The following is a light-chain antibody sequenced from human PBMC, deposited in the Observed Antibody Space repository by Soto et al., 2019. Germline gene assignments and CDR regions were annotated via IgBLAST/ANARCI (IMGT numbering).Light chain of an antibody. V-gene: IGKV3-20*01. Sequence: EIVLTQSPGTLSLSPGESATLSCRASQSVDNNYVAWYQQKPGQAPTLLIHGASYRAAGIPDRFSGSGSGTDFTLTISRLEHEDFAVFHCQQYGNSPYTFGQGTNLAI. CDR1: QSVDNNY. CDR3: QQYGNSPYT. CDR2: GAS. J-gene: IGKJ2*01.